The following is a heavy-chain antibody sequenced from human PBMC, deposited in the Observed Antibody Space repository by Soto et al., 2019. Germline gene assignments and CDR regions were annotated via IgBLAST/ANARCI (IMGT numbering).Heavy chain of an antibody. CDR2: ISGSGGST. V-gene: IGHV3-23*01. CDR1: GFTFSSYA. J-gene: IGHJ4*02. Sequence: GGSLRLSCAASGFTFSSYAMSWVRQAPGKGLEWVSAISGSGGSTYYADSVKGRFTISRDNSKNTLYLQMNSLRAEDTSVYYCAKEGGLSGSYYISSSYYFDYWGQGTLVTVSS. D-gene: IGHD1-26*01. CDR3: AKEGGLSGSYYISSSYYFDY.